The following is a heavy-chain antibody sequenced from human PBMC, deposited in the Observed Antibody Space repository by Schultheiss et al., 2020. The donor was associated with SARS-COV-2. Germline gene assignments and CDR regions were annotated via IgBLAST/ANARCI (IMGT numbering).Heavy chain of an antibody. CDR1: GFTFSSYA. CDR2: ISSSATYT. D-gene: IGHD1-26*01. Sequence: GGSLRLSCAASGFTFSSYAMSWVRQAPGQGLEWVSSISSSATYTYYADSVKGRFTISRDNSKNTLYLQMNSLRAEDTAVYYCARDWEEYGMDVWGQGTTVTVSS. V-gene: IGHV3-21*01. CDR3: ARDWEEYGMDV. J-gene: IGHJ6*02.